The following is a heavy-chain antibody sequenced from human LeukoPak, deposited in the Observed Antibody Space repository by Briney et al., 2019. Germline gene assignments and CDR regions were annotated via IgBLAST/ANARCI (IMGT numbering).Heavy chain of an antibody. CDR1: GYTFTGYY. Sequence: ASVKVSCKASGYTFTGYYMHWVRQAPGQGLEWMGWINPNRGGTNYAQKFQGRVTMTRDTSISTAYMELSRLRSDDTAVYYCARDNDFWSGLYYFDYWGQGTLVTVSS. CDR2: INPNRGGT. CDR3: ARDNDFWSGLYYFDY. D-gene: IGHD3-3*01. V-gene: IGHV1-2*02. J-gene: IGHJ4*02.